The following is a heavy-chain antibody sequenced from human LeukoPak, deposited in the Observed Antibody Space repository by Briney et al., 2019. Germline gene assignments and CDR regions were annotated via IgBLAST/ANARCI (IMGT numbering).Heavy chain of an antibody. Sequence: GLSLRLSCAASGFIFSSYWMHLVLHAPGKGLVWVSRINTDGSSTSYADSVKGRFTISRDNAKNTLYLQMNSLGAEDTAVYYCARDFMYTVNCAGCWGQGTLVTASS. CDR1: GFIFSSYW. V-gene: IGHV3-74*01. CDR2: INTDGSST. D-gene: IGHD2-2*02. CDR3: ARDFMYTVNCAGC. J-gene: IGHJ4*02.